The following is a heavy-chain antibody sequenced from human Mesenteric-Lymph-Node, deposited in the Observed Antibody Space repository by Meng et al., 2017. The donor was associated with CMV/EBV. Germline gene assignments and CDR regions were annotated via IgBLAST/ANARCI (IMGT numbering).Heavy chain of an antibody. D-gene: IGHD3-22*01. V-gene: IGHV1-69*05. J-gene: IGHJ4*02. CDR2: IIPIFGTA. CDR1: GYTFTGYY. CDR3: ARGLENSSGYYPYYFDY. Sequence: SVKVSCKASGYTFTGYYMHWVRQAPGQGLEWMGGIIPIFGTANYAQKFQGRVTITTDESTSTAYMELSSLRSEDTAVYYCARGLENSSGYYPYYFDYWGQGTLVTVSS.